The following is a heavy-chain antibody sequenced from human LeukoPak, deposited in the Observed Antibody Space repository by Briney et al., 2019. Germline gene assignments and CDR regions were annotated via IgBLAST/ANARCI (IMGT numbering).Heavy chain of an antibody. CDR1: GFTFSSYC. J-gene: IGHJ5*02. V-gene: IGHV3-30*03. Sequence: GRSLRLSCAASGFTFSSYCMHWVRQAPGKGLEWVAVISYDGSNKYYADSVKGRFTISRDNSKNTLNLQMNSLRAEDTAMYYCARGGPNYFGVAYNWFDPWGQGTLVTVSS. CDR2: ISYDGSNK. CDR3: ARGGPNYFGVAYNWFDP. D-gene: IGHD3-3*01.